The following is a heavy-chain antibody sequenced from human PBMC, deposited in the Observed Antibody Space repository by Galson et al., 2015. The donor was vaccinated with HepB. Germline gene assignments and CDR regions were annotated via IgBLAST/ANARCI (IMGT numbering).Heavy chain of an antibody. V-gene: IGHV1-2*06. CDR1: GYTFTGYY. CDR2: INTNSGGT. Sequence: SVKVSCKASGYTFTGYYMHWVRQAPGQGLEWMGRINTNSGGTNYAQKFQGRVTMTRDKSISTAYMELSRLRSDDTAVYYCARDLGSGSPTSSDYWGQGTLVTVSS. D-gene: IGHD3-10*02. J-gene: IGHJ4*02. CDR3: ARDLGSGSPTSSDY.